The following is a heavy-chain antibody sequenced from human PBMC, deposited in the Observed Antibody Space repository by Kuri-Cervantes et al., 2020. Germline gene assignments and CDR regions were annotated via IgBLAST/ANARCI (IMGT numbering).Heavy chain of an antibody. Sequence: SETLSLTCTVSGGSVSSGSYYWSWIRQSPGKGLEWIGYIDYSGSTYYNPSLKSRVTISVDTSKNQFSLKLSSVTAADTAVYYCARGSGYDHFDYWGQGTLVTVSS. CDR2: IDYSGST. CDR3: ARGSGYDHFDY. J-gene: IGHJ4*02. CDR1: GGSVSSGSYY. D-gene: IGHD5-12*01. V-gene: IGHV4-31*03.